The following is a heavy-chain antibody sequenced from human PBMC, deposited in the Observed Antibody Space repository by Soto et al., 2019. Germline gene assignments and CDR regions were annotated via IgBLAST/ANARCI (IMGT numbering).Heavy chain of an antibody. J-gene: IGHJ4*02. Sequence: ASVKVSCKASGYTFTSYGISWVRQAPGQGLEWMGWISAYNGNTNYAQKLQGRVTMTTDTSTSTAYMELRSLRSDDTAVYYCARSRLLQPLWGGLSGSYYIDYWGQGTLVTVSS. CDR2: ISAYNGNT. CDR3: ARSRLLQPLWGGLSGSYYIDY. CDR1: GYTFTSYG. V-gene: IGHV1-18*01. D-gene: IGHD1-26*01.